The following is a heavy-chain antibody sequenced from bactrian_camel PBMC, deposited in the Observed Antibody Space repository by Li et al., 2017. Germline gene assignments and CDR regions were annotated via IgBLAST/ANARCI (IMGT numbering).Heavy chain of an antibody. CDR1: GFTFSGSGAW. Sequence: HVQLVESGGGSVRAGGSLRISCTASGFTFSGSGAWMGWFRQPPGKKREGIAAIDTGFAGNTYYADSVKSRFTISQDLFKNELYLEMNSLKPEDTAVYYCAARRVGSIDCRRGSWSAGTLAVEGTQYYWGRGTQVTVS. V-gene: IGHV3S1*01. J-gene: IGHJ4*01. D-gene: IGHD7*01. CDR2: IDTGFAGNT. CDR3: AARRVGSIDCRRGSWSAGTLAVEGTQYY.